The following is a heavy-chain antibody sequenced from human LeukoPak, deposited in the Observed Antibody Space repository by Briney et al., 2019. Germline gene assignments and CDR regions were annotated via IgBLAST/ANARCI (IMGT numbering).Heavy chain of an antibody. Sequence: KFQGRVTITRDTSASTAYMELSSLRSEDTAVYYCARMGGYSYVGIWGQGTMVTVSS. CDR3: ARMGGYSYVGI. D-gene: IGHD5-18*01. V-gene: IGHV1-3*01. J-gene: IGHJ3*02.